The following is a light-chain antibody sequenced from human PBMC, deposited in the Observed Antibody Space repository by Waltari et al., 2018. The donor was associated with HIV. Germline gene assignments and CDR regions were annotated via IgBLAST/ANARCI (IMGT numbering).Light chain of an antibody. J-gene: IGLJ1*01. Sequence: QSALTQPASVSGSLGQSITISCTGTNSDIGIYNHVSWYQQHPGKAPKLMIFEVSNRPAGVSNRFSGSKSGNTASLTISRLQADDDATYYCSSYTTTSALVFGTGTNVTVL. CDR3: SSYTTTSALV. CDR1: NSDIGIYNH. CDR2: EVS. V-gene: IGLV2-14*01.